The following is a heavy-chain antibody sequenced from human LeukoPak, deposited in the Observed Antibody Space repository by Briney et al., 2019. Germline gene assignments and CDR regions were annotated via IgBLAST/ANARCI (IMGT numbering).Heavy chain of an antibody. J-gene: IGHJ3*02. Sequence: SETLSLTRAVSGGSISNHYWSWIRQPPEKGLEWIGYIYYSGKTYYSPSLHSRVTISIDTSKNHFSLKLTSVTAADTAVYYCARLLDNDSSGDPDTFDMWGQGTMVTVPS. D-gene: IGHD3-22*01. V-gene: IGHV4-59*11. CDR2: IYYSGKT. CDR1: GGSISNHY. CDR3: ARLLDNDSSGDPDTFDM.